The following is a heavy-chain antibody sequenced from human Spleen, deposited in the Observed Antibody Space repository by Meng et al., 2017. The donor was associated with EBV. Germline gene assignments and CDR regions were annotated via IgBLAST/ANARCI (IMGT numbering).Heavy chain of an antibody. CDR3: ARPHISGWPTHHYFDL. CDR1: GGSFSNYD. Sequence: VARVQSVPAGRKSRSAVKVSREVSGGSFSNYDISWVRQAPGQGLEVMGGIIPIFGTANYAQKIQGRVTITADESSSTVYMELSSLRSEDTAIYYCARPHISGWPTHHYFDLWGPGTLVTVSS. CDR2: IIPIFGTA. D-gene: IGHD6-19*01. J-gene: IGHJ4*02. V-gene: IGHV1-69*01.